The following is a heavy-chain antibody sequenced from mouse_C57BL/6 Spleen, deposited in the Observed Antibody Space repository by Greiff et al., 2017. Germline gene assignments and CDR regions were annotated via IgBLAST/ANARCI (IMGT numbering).Heavy chain of an antibody. CDR2: IYPGSGST. CDR3: AREGTVTENAMDY. J-gene: IGHJ4*01. Sequence: QVQLQQPGAELVKPGASVKMSCKASGYTFTSYWITWVKQRPGQGLEWIGDIYPGSGSTNYNEKFKSKATLTVDTSSSTAYMQLSSLTSEDSAVYYCAREGTVTENAMDYWGQGTSVTVSS. V-gene: IGHV1-55*01. D-gene: IGHD2-13*01. CDR1: GYTFTSYW.